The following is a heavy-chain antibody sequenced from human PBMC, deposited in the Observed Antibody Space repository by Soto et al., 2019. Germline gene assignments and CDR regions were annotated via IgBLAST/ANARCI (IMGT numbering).Heavy chain of an antibody. V-gene: IGHV4-59*01. D-gene: IGHD3-22*01. CDR2: IYYSGTT. CDR3: ATLRPYYYDRSGSYYFDY. CDR1: GGSISSYY. J-gene: IGHJ4*02. Sequence: QVQLQESGPGLVKPSETLSLTCAVSGGSISSYYWSWIRQAPGKGLEWIGYIYYSGTTTYNPSLQSRVTIAIDTSKNQFALKLSPVTDADTAVYSCATLRPYYYDRSGSYYFDYWGQGIMVTVSS.